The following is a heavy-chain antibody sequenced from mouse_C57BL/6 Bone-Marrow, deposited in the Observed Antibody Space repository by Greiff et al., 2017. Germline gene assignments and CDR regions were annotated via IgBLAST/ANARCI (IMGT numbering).Heavy chain of an antibody. V-gene: IGHV1-81*01. CDR2: IYPRSGNT. Sequence: VQLQQSGAELARPGASVKLSCKASGYTFTSYGISWVKQRTGQGLEWIGEIYPRSGNTYYNEKFKGKATLTADKSSSTAYMELRSLTSEDSAVYFCARKSDIYYDYDGFAYWGQGTLVTVSA. CDR3: ARKSDIYYDYDGFAY. D-gene: IGHD2-4*01. J-gene: IGHJ3*01. CDR1: GYTFTSYG.